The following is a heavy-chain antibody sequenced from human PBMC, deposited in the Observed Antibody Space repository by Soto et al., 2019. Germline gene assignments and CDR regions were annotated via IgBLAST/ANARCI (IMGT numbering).Heavy chain of an antibody. D-gene: IGHD4-17*01. V-gene: IGHV1-3*05. J-gene: IGHJ4*01. CDR2: INAGDGNT. CDR1: GYTFTSYA. Sequence: QVQLVQSGAEEKKPGASVKVSWKASGYTFTSYAMHWVRQAPGQRLEWMGWINAGDGNTQYSQKFQGRVTITSDRSARTAYMELSSLSSADTAVYYSARGNNGDTNTPAPDFDYRGHGTQVAVSA. CDR3: ARGNNGDTNTPAPDFDY.